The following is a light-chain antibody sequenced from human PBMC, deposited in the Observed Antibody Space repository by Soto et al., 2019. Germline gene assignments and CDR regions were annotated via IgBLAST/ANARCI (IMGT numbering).Light chain of an antibody. J-gene: IGKJ5*01. CDR2: GAS. V-gene: IGKV3-15*01. CDR1: QSVSSSY. CDR3: QLYNSWPTIT. Sequence: EIVFTQSPGTLSLSPGERATLTCRASQSVSSSYLAWYQQKPGQAPRLVIYGASTRANGIPARFSDGGSGTEFTLIISSLQSEDFSLYYCQLYNSWPTITFGQGTRLEIK.